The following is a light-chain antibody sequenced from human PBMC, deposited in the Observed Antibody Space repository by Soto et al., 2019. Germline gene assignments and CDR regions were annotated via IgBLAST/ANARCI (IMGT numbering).Light chain of an antibody. CDR2: KVC. J-gene: IGKJ2*03. CDR1: QSLVYGDGNTY. CDR3: MQGTLWPPYS. V-gene: IGKV2-30*01. Sequence: DVVMTQSPLSLPVTLGQPASISCKSSQSLVYGDGNTYLNWFQQRPGQSPRRLIYKVCNRDSGVPDRFSGSGSGTDFTLTISRVEAEDVGVYYCMQGTLWPPYSFGQGTKLEIK.